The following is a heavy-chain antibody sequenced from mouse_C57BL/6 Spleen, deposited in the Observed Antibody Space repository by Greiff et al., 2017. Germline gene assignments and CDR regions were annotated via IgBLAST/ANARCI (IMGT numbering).Heavy chain of an antibody. CDR1: GFTFSSYA. CDR2: ISDGGSYT. J-gene: IGHJ3*01. Sequence: EVKLQESGGGLVKPGGSLKLSCAASGFTFSSYAMSWVRQTPEKRLEWVATISDGGSYTYYPDNVKGRFTISRDNAKNNLYLQMSHLKSEDTAMYYCATYSNYVFAYWGQGTLVTVSA. V-gene: IGHV5-4*03. D-gene: IGHD2-5*01. CDR3: ATYSNYVFAY.